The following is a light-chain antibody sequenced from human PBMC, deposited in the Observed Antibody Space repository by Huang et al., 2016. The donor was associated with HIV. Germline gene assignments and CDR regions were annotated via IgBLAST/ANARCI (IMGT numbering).Light chain of an antibody. V-gene: IGKV3-11*01. CDR3: HQRSNWPPT. CDR2: DAS. CDR1: QSLSGH. Sequence: EIVLTQSPATVSLSPGERATLSCRASQSLSGHVVWYQQKPGQAPRLLFYDASNRPTGSPDRFSGSGSGTDFTLTIRSLEPEDFAVYYCHQRSNWPPTFGGGTKVEIK. J-gene: IGKJ4*01.